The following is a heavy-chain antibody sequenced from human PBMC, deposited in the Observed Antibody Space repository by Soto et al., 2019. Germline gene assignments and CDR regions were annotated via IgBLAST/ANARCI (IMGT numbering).Heavy chain of an antibody. CDR1: GDTFNSYV. D-gene: IGHD1-26*01. V-gene: IGHV1-69*17. CDR3: ASGSLGAKWADD. J-gene: IGHJ4*02. CDR2: IIPIIGVT. Sequence: QVQLVQSGAEVKRPGSSVKVSCESSGDTFNSYVISWVRQAPGQGLEWMGGIIPIIGVTHYAQKFQGRVTRCALCSPGTAYMDLANLGFEHAALHYSASGSLGAKWADDRGEGTRVNLSS.